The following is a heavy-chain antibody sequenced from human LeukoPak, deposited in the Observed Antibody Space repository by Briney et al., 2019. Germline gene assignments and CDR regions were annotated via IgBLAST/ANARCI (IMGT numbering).Heavy chain of an antibody. V-gene: IGHV4-59*01. J-gene: IGHJ4*02. D-gene: IGHD4-17*01. CDR2: IYYSGST. Sequence: SETLSLTCTVSGGYMSSYYWSWIRQPPGKGLEWIGDIYYSGSTNYNPSLKSRVAISVDTSKNQFSLKLRSVTAADTAVYYCARALLGTVTTFDYWGQGTLVTVSS. CDR1: GGYMSSYY. CDR3: ARALLGTVTTFDY.